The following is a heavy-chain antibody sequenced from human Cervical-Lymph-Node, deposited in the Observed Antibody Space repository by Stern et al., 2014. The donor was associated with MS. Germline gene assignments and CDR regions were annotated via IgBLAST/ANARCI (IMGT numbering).Heavy chain of an antibody. CDR3: AKDGYDSSGYWYNWFDP. CDR1: GFTVDDYA. V-gene: IGHV3-9*01. CDR2: ISWNSGSI. J-gene: IGHJ5*02. D-gene: IGHD3-22*01. Sequence: EVQLVESGGGLVQPGRSLRLSCAAAGFTVDDYAMHWVRQAPGKGLEWVSGISWNSGSIGYADSVKGRFTISRDNAKNSLYLQMNSLRAEDTALYYFAKDGYDSSGYWYNWFDPWGQGTLVTVSS.